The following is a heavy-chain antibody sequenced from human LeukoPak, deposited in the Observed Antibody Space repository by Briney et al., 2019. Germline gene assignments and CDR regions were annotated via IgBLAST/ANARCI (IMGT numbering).Heavy chain of an antibody. CDR1: GGSFSNYY. V-gene: IGHV4-34*01. J-gene: IGHJ4*02. CDR3: SRGSDESKTGDS. D-gene: IGHD3-9*01. Sequence: PSDTLSLTCAVSGGSFSNYYWSWIRQPPGKGLEWIGEIHPYGFTNFNPSLKSGLSISVDTSKNQFYLKLTSVTAADTAVYYCSRGSDESKTGDSWGQGSLVTVSS. CDR2: IHPYGFT.